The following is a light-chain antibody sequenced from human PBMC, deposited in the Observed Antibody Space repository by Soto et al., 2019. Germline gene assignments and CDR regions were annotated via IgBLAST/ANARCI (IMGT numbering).Light chain of an antibody. J-gene: IGKJ5*01. Sequence: DIQLTQSPSFLSASVGDRVTITCRASQGISSYLAWYQQKPGKAPKLLIYAASTLQSGVPSRFSATVSGTEFSLTITSLQPEDFATYYCQQLFDSPITFGQGTRLENK. V-gene: IGKV1-9*01. CDR3: QQLFDSPIT. CDR1: QGISSY. CDR2: AAS.